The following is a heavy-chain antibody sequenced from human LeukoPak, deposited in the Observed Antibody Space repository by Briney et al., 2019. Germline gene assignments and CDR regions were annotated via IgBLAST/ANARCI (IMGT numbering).Heavy chain of an antibody. D-gene: IGHD1-26*01. J-gene: IGHJ6*03. V-gene: IGHV4-34*01. CDR1: GGSFSGYY. Sequence: SETLSLTCAVYGGSFSGYYWSWIRQPPGKGLEWIGEINHSGSTNYNPSLKSRVTISVDTSKNQFSLKLSSVTAADTAVYYCARALKGLRRRIGGTTTFEYYYYMDVWGKGTTVTISS. CDR3: ARALKGLRRRIGGTTTFEYYYYMDV. CDR2: INHSGST.